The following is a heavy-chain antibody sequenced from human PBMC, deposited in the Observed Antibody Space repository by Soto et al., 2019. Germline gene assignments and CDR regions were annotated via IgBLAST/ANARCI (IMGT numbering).Heavy chain of an antibody. CDR1: GFTFSSYA. J-gene: IGHJ5*02. CDR2: ISGSGGST. V-gene: IGHV3-23*01. CDR3: AKGLRQWERGSVDP. D-gene: IGHD1-26*01. Sequence: EVQLLESGGGLVQPGGSLRLSCAASGFTFSSYAMSWVRQAPGKGLEWVSAISGSGGSTYYADSVKGRFTISRDNSKNTLYLQMNSLRAEYTAVYYCAKGLRQWERGSVDPWGQGALVTVSS.